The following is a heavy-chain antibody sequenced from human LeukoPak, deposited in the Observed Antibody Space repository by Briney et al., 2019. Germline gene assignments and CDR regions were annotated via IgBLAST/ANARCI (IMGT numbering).Heavy chain of an antibody. CDR1: GGSISSGDYY. CDR3: GSSSSYYFDY. V-gene: IGHV4-30-4*08. Sequence: SQTLSLTCTVSGGSISSGDYYWTWIRQPPGKGLEWIGYIYNSGSTYYNPSLKSRVTISGDTSKNHFSLKLSSVTAADTAVYYCGSSSSYYFDYWGQGTLVTVSS. CDR2: IYNSGST. J-gene: IGHJ4*02. D-gene: IGHD6-6*01.